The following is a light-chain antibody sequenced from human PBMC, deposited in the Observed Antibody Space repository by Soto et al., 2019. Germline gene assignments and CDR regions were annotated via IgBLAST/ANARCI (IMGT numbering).Light chain of an antibody. J-gene: IGLJ2*01. CDR2: DVS. Sequence: QSALTQPRSVSGSPGQSVTISCTGTSSDVGGYNYVSWYQQQPGKAPKLMIYDVSKRPSGVPDRFSGSKSGNTASLTISGLQNEDDTDYYFCSYAGSYTFVVFGGGTKLTVL. V-gene: IGLV2-11*01. CDR3: CSYAGSYTFVV. CDR1: SSDVGGYNY.